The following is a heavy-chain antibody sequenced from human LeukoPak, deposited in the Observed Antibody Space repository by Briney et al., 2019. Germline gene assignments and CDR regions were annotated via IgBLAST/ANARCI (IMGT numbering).Heavy chain of an antibody. D-gene: IGHD6-19*01. J-gene: IGHJ4*02. CDR2: IFYIGST. V-gene: IGHV4-59*08. CDR3: ARHPSVAGTKGGFDH. CDR1: GGSFSGYY. Sequence: SETLSLTCAVYGGSFSGYYWSWIRQSPGKGLEWIGYIFYIGSTNYNPSLKSRVTISVDTSKNQFSLKLSSVTAADTAVYYCARHPSVAGTKGGFDHWGQGTLVTVSS.